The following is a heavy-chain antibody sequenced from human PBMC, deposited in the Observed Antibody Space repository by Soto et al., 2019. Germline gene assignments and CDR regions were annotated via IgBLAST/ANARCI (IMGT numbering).Heavy chain of an antibody. Sequence: QVQLQQWGAGLLKPSETLSLTCAVYGGSLSDYYWTWIRQPPGKALEWIGEINDSGSTNYTPSLESRVTMSIDTSKNRFSLKLSSVTAADTAVYYCARGSHRLHSYDSSGFYHYVDYWGQGTLVTVSS. CDR2: INDSGST. CDR1: GGSLSDYY. J-gene: IGHJ4*02. D-gene: IGHD3-22*01. V-gene: IGHV4-34*01. CDR3: ARGSHRLHSYDSSGFYHYVDY.